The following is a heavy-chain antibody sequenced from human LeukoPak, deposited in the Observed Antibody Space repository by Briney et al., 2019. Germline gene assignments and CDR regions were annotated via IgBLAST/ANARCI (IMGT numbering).Heavy chain of an antibody. D-gene: IGHD6-19*01. Sequence: GSLRLSCAASGFTFSSYAMSWVRQAPGNRLEWIGSIYYSGSTYYNPSLKSRVTISVDTSKNQFSLKLSSVTAADTAVYYCASGKQWLANFDYWGQGTLVTVSS. CDR2: IYYSGST. CDR1: GFTFSSYA. J-gene: IGHJ4*02. V-gene: IGHV4-39*01. CDR3: ASGKQWLANFDY.